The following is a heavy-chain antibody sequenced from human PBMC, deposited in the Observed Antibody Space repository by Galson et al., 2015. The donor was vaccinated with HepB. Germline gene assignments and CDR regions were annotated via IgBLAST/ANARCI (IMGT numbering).Heavy chain of an antibody. CDR1: GFTFDDYA. Sequence: SLRLSCAASGFTFDDYAMHWVRQAPGKGLEWVSGISWNSGSIGYADSVKGRFTISRDNAKNSLYLQMNSLRAEDTALYYCAKDIAHGYRIYYYFDYWGQGTLVTVSS. CDR2: ISWNSGSI. J-gene: IGHJ4*02. V-gene: IGHV3-9*01. D-gene: IGHD5-24*01. CDR3: AKDIAHGYRIYYYFDY.